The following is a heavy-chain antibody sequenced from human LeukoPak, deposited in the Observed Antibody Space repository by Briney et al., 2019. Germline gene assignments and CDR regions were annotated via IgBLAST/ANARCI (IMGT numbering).Heavy chain of an antibody. J-gene: IGHJ4*02. Sequence: PGGSLRLSCVASGFTFGKYWMSWVRQAPGKGLEWVAVISYDGSNKYYADSVKGRFTISRDNSKNTLYLQMNSLRAEDTAVYYCAREREQWLALDYWGQGTLVTVSS. CDR1: GFTFGKYW. CDR3: AREREQWLALDY. CDR2: ISYDGSNK. D-gene: IGHD6-19*01. V-gene: IGHV3-30-3*01.